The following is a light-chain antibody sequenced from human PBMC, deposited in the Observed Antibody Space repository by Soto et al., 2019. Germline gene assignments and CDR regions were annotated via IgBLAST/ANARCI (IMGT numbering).Light chain of an antibody. Sequence: ERVMTQSPATLSVYPGERATLSCRASQSVSSNLAWYQQKPGQAPRLPIYGASSRAAGIADRFTGSGSGTDFTLTISRLEPEDSAVYYCQQRSNWPLTFGGGTKVDVK. V-gene: IGKV3D-20*02. J-gene: IGKJ4*01. CDR1: QSVSSN. CDR3: QQRSNWPLT. CDR2: GAS.